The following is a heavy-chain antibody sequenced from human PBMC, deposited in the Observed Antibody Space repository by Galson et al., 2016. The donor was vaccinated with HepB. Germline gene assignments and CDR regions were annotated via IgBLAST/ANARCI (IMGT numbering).Heavy chain of an antibody. J-gene: IGHJ4*02. V-gene: IGHV5-51*01. Sequence: QSGAEVKKPGESLKISCKGSANTFTTYWIGWVRQMPGKGLEWMGIIYPGDSHTRYSPSFQGQVTLSADKSINTAYLRWSSLQASDTAIYYCAKDGYSSGWPHYFDYWGQGTLVTVSS. D-gene: IGHD6-19*01. CDR2: IYPGDSHT. CDR1: ANTFTTYW. CDR3: AKDGYSSGWPHYFDY.